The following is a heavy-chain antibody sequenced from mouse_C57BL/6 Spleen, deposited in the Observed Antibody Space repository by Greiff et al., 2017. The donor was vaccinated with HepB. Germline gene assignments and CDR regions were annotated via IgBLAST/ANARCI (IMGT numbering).Heavy chain of an antibody. J-gene: IGHJ2*01. CDR3: ARSVVLRNYFDY. D-gene: IGHD1-1*02. CDR2: IYPGSGST. V-gene: IGHV1-55*01. Sequence: QVQLQQPGAELVKPGASVKMSCKASGYSFTSYWITWVKQRPGQGLEWIGDIYPGSGSTNYNEKFKSKATLTVDTSSSTAYIPLSSLTSEDSAVYDCARSVVLRNYFDYGGQGTTLTVSS. CDR1: GYSFTSYW.